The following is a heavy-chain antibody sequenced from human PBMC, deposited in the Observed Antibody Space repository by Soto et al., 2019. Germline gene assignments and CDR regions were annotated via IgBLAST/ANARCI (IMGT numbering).Heavy chain of an antibody. V-gene: IGHV1-24*01. J-gene: IGHJ4*02. CDR1: GYTLTELS. Sequence: ASVKVSCKVSGYTLTELSMHWVRQAPGKGLEWMGGFDPEDGETIYAQKFQGRDTMTEDTSTDTAYMELSSLRSEDTAVYYCATGGFTMIGLLDYWGQGTLVTVSS. CDR2: FDPEDGET. CDR3: ATGGFTMIGLLDY. D-gene: IGHD3-22*01.